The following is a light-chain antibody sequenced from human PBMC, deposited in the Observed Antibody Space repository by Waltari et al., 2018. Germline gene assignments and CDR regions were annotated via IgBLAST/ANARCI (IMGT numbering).Light chain of an antibody. Sequence: QSALTQPASVSGSPGQSLTIPCTGTSSDVGGYNYASWYQQHPGKAPKLMIYEVSNRPSGVSNRFSGSKSGNTASLTISGLQAEDEADYYCSSYTSSSTLYVFGTGTKVTVL. J-gene: IGLJ1*01. CDR3: SSYTSSSTLYV. CDR1: SSDVGGYNY. V-gene: IGLV2-14*01. CDR2: EVS.